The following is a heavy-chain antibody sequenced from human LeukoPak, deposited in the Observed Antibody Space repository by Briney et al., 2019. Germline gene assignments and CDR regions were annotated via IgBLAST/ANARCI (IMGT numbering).Heavy chain of an antibody. CDR3: ARDVPTVQLWRTDAFDI. V-gene: IGHV4-34*01. J-gene: IGHJ3*02. CDR1: GGSFSGYY. D-gene: IGHD5-18*01. Sequence: SETLSLTCAIYGGSFSGYYWSWIRQPPGKGLEWIGEINHRGSTNYNPSLKSRVTISVDTSKNQFSLKLTSVTAADTAVYYCARDVPTVQLWRTDAFDIWGQGTMVTVSS. CDR2: INHRGST.